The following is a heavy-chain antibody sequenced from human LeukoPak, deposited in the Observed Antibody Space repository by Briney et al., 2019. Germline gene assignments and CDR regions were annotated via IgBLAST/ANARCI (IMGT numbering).Heavy chain of an antibody. D-gene: IGHD3-3*01. V-gene: IGHV3-23*01. CDR3: ARADLWSGYYPYYFDY. Sequence: GGSLRLSCAASGFTFSSYAMSWVRQAPGKGLEWVSAISGSGGSTYYADSVKGRFTISRDNSKNTLYLQMNSLRAEDTAVYYCARADLWSGYYPYYFDYWGQGTLVTVSS. CDR1: GFTFSSYA. CDR2: ISGSGGST. J-gene: IGHJ4*02.